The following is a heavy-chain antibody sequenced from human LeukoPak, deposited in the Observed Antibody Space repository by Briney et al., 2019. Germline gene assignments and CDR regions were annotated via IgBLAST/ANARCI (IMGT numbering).Heavy chain of an antibody. CDR3: ARPGIAAAGTAWFDP. CDR1: GYTFTGYY. V-gene: IGHV1-2*02. Sequence: ASVTVSCKASGYTFTGYYMHWVRQAPGQGLEWMGWINPNSGGTNYAQKFQGRVTMTRDTSISTAYMELSRLRSDDTAVYYCARPGIAAAGTAWFDPWGQGTLVTVSS. CDR2: INPNSGGT. J-gene: IGHJ5*02. D-gene: IGHD6-13*01.